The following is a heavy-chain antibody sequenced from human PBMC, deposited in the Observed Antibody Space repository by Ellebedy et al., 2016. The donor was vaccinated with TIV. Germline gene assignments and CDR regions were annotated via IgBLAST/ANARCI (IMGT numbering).Heavy chain of an antibody. V-gene: IGHV1-58*02. Sequence: AASVKVSCKASGFTFTSSAIQWVRQARGQRLEWIGWIVVGSGNTNYAQKFQERVTITRDMSTSTAYMELSSLRSEDTAVYYCAAAKDSSGYLIDYWGQGTLVTVSS. CDR2: IVVGSGNT. D-gene: IGHD3-22*01. J-gene: IGHJ4*02. CDR1: GFTFTSSA. CDR3: AAAKDSSGYLIDY.